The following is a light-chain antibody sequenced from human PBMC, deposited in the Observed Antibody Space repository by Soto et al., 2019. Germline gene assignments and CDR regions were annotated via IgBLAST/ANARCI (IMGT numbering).Light chain of an antibody. V-gene: IGLV2-14*01. Sequence: QSVLTQPASVSGSPGQSITLSCTGTSSDIGDYNYVSWYQHHPGKAPKLMIYEVSNRPSGVSNRFSGSKSGNTASLTISGLQAEDEADYYCSSYRSSSTPVVFGGGTKVTVL. CDR2: EVS. J-gene: IGLJ2*01. CDR3: SSYRSSSTPVV. CDR1: SSDIGDYNY.